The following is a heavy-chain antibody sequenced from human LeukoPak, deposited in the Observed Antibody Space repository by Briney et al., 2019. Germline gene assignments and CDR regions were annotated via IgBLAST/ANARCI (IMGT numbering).Heavy chain of an antibody. V-gene: IGHV3-30-3*01. CDR1: GFTFSSYA. Sequence: GGSLRLSCAASGFTFSSYAMHWVRQAPGKGLEWVAVISYDGSNKYYADSVEGRFTISRDNSKNTLYLQMNSLRAEDTAVYYCARPSFDYWGQGTLVTVSS. CDR3: ARPSFDY. J-gene: IGHJ4*02. CDR2: ISYDGSNK.